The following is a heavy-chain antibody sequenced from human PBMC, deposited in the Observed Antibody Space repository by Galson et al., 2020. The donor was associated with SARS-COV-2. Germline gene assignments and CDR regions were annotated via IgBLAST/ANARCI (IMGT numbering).Heavy chain of an antibody. D-gene: IGHD2-15*01. J-gene: IGHJ3*02. V-gene: IGHV3-74*01. CDR2: INSDGSST. CDR1: GFTFSSYW. Sequence: GGSLRLSCAASGFTFSSYWMHWVRQAPGKGLVWVSRINSDGSSTSYADSVKGRFTISRDNAKNTLYLQMNSLRAEDTAVYYCARDFRYCSGGSCYGRDAFDIWGQGTMVTVSS. CDR3: ARDFRYCSGGSCYGRDAFDI.